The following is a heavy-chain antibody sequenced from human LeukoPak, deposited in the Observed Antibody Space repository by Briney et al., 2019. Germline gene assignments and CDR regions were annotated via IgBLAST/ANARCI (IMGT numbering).Heavy chain of an antibody. J-gene: IGHJ5*02. CDR3: AREYIVLGTSQFDP. V-gene: IGHV6-1*01. D-gene: IGHD5-12*01. CDR1: GDSVSSNSAA. Sequence: SQTLSLTCATSGDSVSSNSAAWNWIRQYPSRGLEWLGRTYYRSKWYNDYAVSVKSRITINPDTSKNQFSLQLNSVTPEDTAVYYCAREYIVLGTSQFDPWGQGTLVTVSS. CDR2: TYYRSKWYN.